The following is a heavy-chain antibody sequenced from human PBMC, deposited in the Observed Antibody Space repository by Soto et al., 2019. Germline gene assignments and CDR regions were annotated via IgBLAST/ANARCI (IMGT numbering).Heavy chain of an antibody. CDR3: ATDSVGYWYFDL. D-gene: IGHD1-26*01. CDR1: GYTLTELS. Sequence: ASVKVSCKVSGYTLTELSMHWVRQAPGKGLEWMGGFDPEDGETIYAQKFQGRVTMTEDTSTDTAYMELSSLRSEDTAVYYCATDSVGYWYFDLWGRDTLVTVSS. J-gene: IGHJ2*01. V-gene: IGHV1-24*01. CDR2: FDPEDGET.